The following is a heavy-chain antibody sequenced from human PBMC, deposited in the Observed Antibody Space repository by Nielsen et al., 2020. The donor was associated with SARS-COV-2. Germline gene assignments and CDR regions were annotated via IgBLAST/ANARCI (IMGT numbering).Heavy chain of an antibody. CDR1: GGSIRNYY. CDR2: ISTSGST. CDR3: ARERVGGITIFGVVTRYGMDV. J-gene: IGHJ6*02. Sequence: SETLSLTCTVSGGSIRNYYWSWIRQPAGKGLEWIGRISTSGSTNYNPSLKSRVTMSVDTSKNQLSLKLSSVTAADTAVYYCARERVGGITIFGVVTRYGMDVWCQGTTVTVSS. V-gene: IGHV4-4*07. D-gene: IGHD3-3*01.